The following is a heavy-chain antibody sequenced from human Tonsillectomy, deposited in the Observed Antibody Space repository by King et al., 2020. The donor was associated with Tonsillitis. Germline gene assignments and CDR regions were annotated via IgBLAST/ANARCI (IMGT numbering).Heavy chain of an antibody. Sequence: VQLVESGAEVKKPGESLRISCKGSGYSFTYYWISWVCQMPGKGLEWMGRIDPSDSYTNYSPSFQGHVTISADKSISTAYLQWSSLKASDTAMYYCGRITADYDYGMDVWGQGTTVTVSS. D-gene: IGHD5-18*01. V-gene: IGHV5-10-1*03. CDR1: GYSFTYYW. J-gene: IGHJ6*02. CDR2: IDPSDSYT. CDR3: GRITADYDYGMDV.